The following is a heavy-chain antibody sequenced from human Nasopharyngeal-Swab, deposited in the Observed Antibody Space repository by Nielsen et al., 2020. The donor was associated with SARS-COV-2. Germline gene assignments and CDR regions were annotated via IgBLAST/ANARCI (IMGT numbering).Heavy chain of an antibody. Sequence: ASVKVSCKASGYTFTNHFMHWVRQAPGQGLEWMGMINPSGGSTGYAQNFQGRVTVTRDTSTSTVYMELSSLSSEDTAVYYCATGPQQWLPTWFDPWGQGTLVTVSS. CDR3: ATGPQQWLPTWFDP. D-gene: IGHD6-19*01. CDR2: INPSGGST. CDR1: GYTFTNHF. J-gene: IGHJ5*02. V-gene: IGHV1-46*01.